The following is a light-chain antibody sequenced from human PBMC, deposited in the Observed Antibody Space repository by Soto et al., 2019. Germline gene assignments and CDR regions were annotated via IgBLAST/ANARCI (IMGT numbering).Light chain of an antibody. CDR1: QSISTS. V-gene: IGKV3-11*01. CDR3: QQRSYWLT. CDR2: GAS. J-gene: IGKJ4*01. Sequence: EIVLTQSPATLSLSPGESATLSCRASQSISTSLAWYQHKPGQAPRLLIYGASSRATGVPARFSGSGSGTDFTLTISSLEPEDFAVYYCQQRSYWLTFGGGTKVEIK.